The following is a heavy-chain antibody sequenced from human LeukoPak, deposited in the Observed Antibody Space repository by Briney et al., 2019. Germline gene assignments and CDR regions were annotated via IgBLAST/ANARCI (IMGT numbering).Heavy chain of an antibody. V-gene: IGHV3-7*01. CDR2: IKQDGSEN. Sequence: GGSPRLSCAASEFTFSIYWMSWVRQAPGKGLEWVANIKQDGSENYYVDSVKGRFTISRDNAKNSLYLQMNSLRAEDTAVYYCARFYGDYFDNWGQGTLVTVSS. J-gene: IGHJ4*02. CDR1: EFTFSIYW. D-gene: IGHD4-17*01. CDR3: ARFYGDYFDN.